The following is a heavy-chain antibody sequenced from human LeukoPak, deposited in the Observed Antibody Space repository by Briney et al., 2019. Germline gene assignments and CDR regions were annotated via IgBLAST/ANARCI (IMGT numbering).Heavy chain of an antibody. Sequence: SETPSLTCTVSGGSISSYYWSWIRQPPGKGLEWIGYIYYSGSTNYNPSLKSRVTTSVDTSKNQFSLKLSSVTAADTAVYYCARYQGTYYYDSSGYRNDAFDIWGQGTMVTVSS. CDR3: ARYQGTYYYDSSGYRNDAFDI. V-gene: IGHV4-59*01. CDR2: IYYSGST. CDR1: GGSISSYY. J-gene: IGHJ3*02. D-gene: IGHD3-22*01.